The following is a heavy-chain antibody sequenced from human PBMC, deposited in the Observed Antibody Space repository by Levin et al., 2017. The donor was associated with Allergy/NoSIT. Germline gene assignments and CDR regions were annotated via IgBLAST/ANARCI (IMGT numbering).Heavy chain of an antibody. Sequence: ASVKVSCKASGYTFTSYYMHWVRQAPGQGLEWMGVINPSGGSTSYAQKFQDRVTMTRDTSTSTVYMELSSLRSEDTAMYYCARAYNYGCGYWGQGTLVTVSS. CDR1: GYTFTSYY. V-gene: IGHV1-46*01. CDR2: INPSGGST. D-gene: IGHD5-18*01. J-gene: IGHJ4*02. CDR3: ARAYNYGCGY.